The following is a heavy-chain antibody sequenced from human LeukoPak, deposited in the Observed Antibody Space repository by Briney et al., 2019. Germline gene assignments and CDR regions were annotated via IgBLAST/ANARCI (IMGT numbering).Heavy chain of an antibody. D-gene: IGHD3-22*01. J-gene: IGHJ4*02. CDR1: GYTFTNYY. V-gene: IGHV1-18*04. CDR2: ISGYNAKT. CDR3: ARVRDYYASSDYSDY. Sequence: ASVKVSCKTSGYTFTNYYVSWVRQAPGQGLEWMGWISGYNAKTKYVQKFQGRITMTIDTSTTTAYMELRSLTSDDTAVYYCARVRDYYASSDYSDYWGQGTLVTVSS.